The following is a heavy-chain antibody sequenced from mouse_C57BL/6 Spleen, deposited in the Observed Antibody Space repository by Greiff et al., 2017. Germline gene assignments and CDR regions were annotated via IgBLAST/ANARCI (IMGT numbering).Heavy chain of an antibody. CDR1: GYTFTSYW. Sequence: VQLQQPGAELVRPGTSVKLSCKASGYTFTSYWMHWVKQRPGQGLEWIGVIDPSDSYTNYNQKFKGKATLTVDTSSSTAYMQLSSLTSEDSAVYYCARADGSWFAYWGQGTLVTVSA. J-gene: IGHJ3*01. V-gene: IGHV1-59*01. CDR3: ARADGSWFAY. D-gene: IGHD2-3*01. CDR2: IDPSDSYT.